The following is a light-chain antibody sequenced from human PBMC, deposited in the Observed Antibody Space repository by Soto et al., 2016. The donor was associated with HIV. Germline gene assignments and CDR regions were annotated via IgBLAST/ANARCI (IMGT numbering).Light chain of an antibody. CDR2: GKN. Sequence: SSELTQDPAVSVALEQTVRITCQGDSLRNSYANWYHQKPGQAPILLIYGKNNRPSGVPDRFSGSSSGNIVSLTISGAQAEDEADYYCNSHDSTTNHVVFGGGTKLTVL. CDR3: NSHDSTTNHVV. V-gene: IGLV3-19*01. J-gene: IGLJ2*01. CDR1: SLRNSY.